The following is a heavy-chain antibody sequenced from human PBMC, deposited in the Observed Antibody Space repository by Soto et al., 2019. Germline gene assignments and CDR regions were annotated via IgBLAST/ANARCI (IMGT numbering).Heavy chain of an antibody. CDR1: GFTFGSYA. J-gene: IGHJ5*01. CDR2: ISGSGGHT. Sequence: EVQLLESGGAVVQPGGSLTLSCEASGFTFGSYAVSWVRQAPGKGLEWVSAISGSGGHTHYSDSVKGRFIISRDNSKSTMSMHMTSLRAEDSAIYYCAKDFRLAVVAVVTENWFDSWGQGTLVTVSS. V-gene: IGHV3-23*01. CDR3: AKDFRLAVVAVVTENWFDS. D-gene: IGHD2-15*01.